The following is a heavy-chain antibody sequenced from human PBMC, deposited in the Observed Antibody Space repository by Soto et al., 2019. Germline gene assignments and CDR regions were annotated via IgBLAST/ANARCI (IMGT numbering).Heavy chain of an antibody. CDR2: IYHSGST. J-gene: IGHJ6*02. Sequence: SETLSLTCAVSGGSISSSNWWSWARQPPGKGLEWIGEIYHSGSTNYNPSLKSRVTISVDKSKNQFSLKLSSVTAADTAVYYCARVGLAAVFYYYGMDVWGQGTTVTVSS. V-gene: IGHV4-4*02. CDR1: GGSISSSNW. CDR3: ARVGLAAVFYYYGMDV. D-gene: IGHD3-3*02.